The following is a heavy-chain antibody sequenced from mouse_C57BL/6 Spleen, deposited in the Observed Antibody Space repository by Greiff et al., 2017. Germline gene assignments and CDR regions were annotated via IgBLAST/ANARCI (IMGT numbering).Heavy chain of an antibody. Sequence: EVQLQESGGGLVQPKGSLKLSCAASGFTFNTYAMHWVRQAPGKGLEWVARIRSKSSNYATYYADAMKDRFTISRDDSQSMLYLQMNNLKTEDTAMYYCVREGYDYAGTWFAYWGQGTLVTVSA. CDR1: GFTFNTYA. CDR2: IRSKSSNYAT. V-gene: IGHV10-3*01. CDR3: VREGYDYAGTWFAY. J-gene: IGHJ3*01. D-gene: IGHD2-4*01.